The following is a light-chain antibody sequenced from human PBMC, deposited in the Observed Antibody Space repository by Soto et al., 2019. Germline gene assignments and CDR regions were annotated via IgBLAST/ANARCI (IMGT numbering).Light chain of an antibody. V-gene: IGLV2-8*01. CDR2: EVN. J-gene: IGLJ2*01. CDR1: SSDIGSYKY. Sequence: QSVLTQPPSASGSPGQSVTISCTGTSSDIGSYKYVSWYQQHPGKAPKLIIFEVNRRPSGVPDRFSGSKSGNTASLTVSGLQAEDEADYYCSSDAGSNNFDVVFGGGTKLTVL. CDR3: SSDAGSNNFDVV.